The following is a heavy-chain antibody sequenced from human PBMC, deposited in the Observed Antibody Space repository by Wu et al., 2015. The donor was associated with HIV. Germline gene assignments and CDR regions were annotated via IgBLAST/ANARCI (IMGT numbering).Heavy chain of an antibody. CDR2: ISVYLVNP. V-gene: IGHV1-18*01. CDR3: ARDRSDYLDSRGHDPLDI. D-gene: IGHD3-10*01. CDR1: GYNFNQYG. J-gene: IGHJ3*02. Sequence: QVQLVQSGPEMKKPGASVRVSCQASGYNFNQYGINWLRQAPGKGLEWLGWISVYLVNPNHAQKVQGRLTMTTDTSTKTAYMELKSLRSDDTAVYYCARDRSDYLDSRGHDPLDIWGQGTVVTIST.